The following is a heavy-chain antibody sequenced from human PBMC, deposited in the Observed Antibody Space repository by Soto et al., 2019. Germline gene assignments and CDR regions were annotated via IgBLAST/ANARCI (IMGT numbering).Heavy chain of an antibody. CDR3: AKSLYYYDSSPLDH. CDR2: TNSDGTDS. J-gene: IGHJ4*02. D-gene: IGHD3-22*01. CDR1: GLAFEDYA. V-gene: IGHV3-43D*04. Sequence: GSLSLSCAAAGLAFEDYAMLWVRQVPGKGLEWVSLTNSDGTDSYYVDSVKGRFTISRDNAKTTLYLQMDRLRPEDTALYFCAKSLYYYDSSPLDHWGQGTLVTVSS.